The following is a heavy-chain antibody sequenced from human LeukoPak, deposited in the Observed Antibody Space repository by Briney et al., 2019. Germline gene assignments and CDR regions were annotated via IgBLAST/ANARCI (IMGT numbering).Heavy chain of an antibody. CDR2: SDYSGSA. CDR3: AQNWGSYAFDI. D-gene: IGHD7-27*01. J-gene: IGHJ3*02. V-gene: IGHV4-59*03. CDR1: GGSISTYY. Sequence: PSETLSLTCTVSGGSISTYYWSWLRQPPGKGLEWIGYSDYSGSANYNPSLKSRVTISVDTSKNQFSLNLSSVTAADTAVYYCAQNWGSYAFDIWGRGTMVTVSS.